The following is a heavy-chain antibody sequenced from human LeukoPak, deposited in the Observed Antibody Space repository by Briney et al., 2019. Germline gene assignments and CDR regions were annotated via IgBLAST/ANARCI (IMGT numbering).Heavy chain of an antibody. D-gene: IGHD2-2*01. J-gene: IGHJ5*02. CDR2: IYYSGST. V-gene: IGHV4-59*01. CDR1: GGSISSYY. Sequence: PSETLSLTCTVSGGSISSYYWSWIRQPPGKGLEWIGYIYYSGSTNYNPSLKSRVTISVDTSKNQFSLKLSSVTAADTAVYYCARELYCSSTSCFGGLGGLDPWGQGTLVTVSS. CDR3: ARELYCSSTSCFGGLGGLDP.